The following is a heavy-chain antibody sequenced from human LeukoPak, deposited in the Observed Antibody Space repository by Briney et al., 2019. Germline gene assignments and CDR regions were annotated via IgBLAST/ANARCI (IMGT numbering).Heavy chain of an antibody. CDR2: ISSSSSYI. V-gene: IGHV3-21*01. CDR3: ATSYCSSISCYPRDAFDI. Sequence: GGSLRLSCAASGFTFSSYSMNWVRQAPGKGLEWVSSISSSSSYIYYADSVKGRFTISRDNAKNSLYLQMNSLRAEDTAVYYCATSYCSSISCYPRDAFDIWGQGTMVTVSS. CDR1: GFTFSSYS. J-gene: IGHJ3*02. D-gene: IGHD2-2*01.